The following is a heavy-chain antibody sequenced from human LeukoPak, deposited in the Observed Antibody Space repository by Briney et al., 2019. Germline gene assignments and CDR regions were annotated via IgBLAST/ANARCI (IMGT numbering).Heavy chain of an antibody. D-gene: IGHD1-26*01. CDR1: GGSFSVYS. Sequence: SQTLSPTCAVYGGSFSVYSWSRIRQPPGKGREWIGEINHSGSTNYNPSLKSRVTISVDTSKNQFSLKLSSVTAADTAVYYCAIRVGATLDYWGQGTLVTVSS. V-gene: IGHV4-34*01. CDR2: INHSGST. CDR3: AIRVGATLDY. J-gene: IGHJ4*02.